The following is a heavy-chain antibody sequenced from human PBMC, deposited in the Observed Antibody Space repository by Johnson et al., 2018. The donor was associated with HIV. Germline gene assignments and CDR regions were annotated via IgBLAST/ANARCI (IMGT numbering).Heavy chain of an antibody. J-gene: IGHJ3*02. CDR3: AKLRDYYDSSGWPNAFDI. CDR2: IWYDGSNK. V-gene: IGHV3-30*18. Sequence: QVQLVESGGGVVQPGRSLRLSCAASGFTFSSYAMHWVRQAPGKGLEWVAVIWYDGSNKYYADSVKGRFTISRDNSKNTLYLQMNSLRAEDTAVYYCAKLRDYYDSSGWPNAFDIWGQGTMVTVSS. CDR1: GFTFSSYA. D-gene: IGHD3-22*01.